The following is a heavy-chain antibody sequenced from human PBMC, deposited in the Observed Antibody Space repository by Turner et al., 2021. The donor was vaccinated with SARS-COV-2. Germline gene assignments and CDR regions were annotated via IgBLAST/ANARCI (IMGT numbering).Heavy chain of an antibody. V-gene: IGHV1-2*02. CDR1: RYTFTGYY. D-gene: IGHD6-19*01. CDR2: INPNSGGT. Sequence: QVQLMQSGAAVNTPGASVKLSCKASRYTFTGYYMHWVRQAPGQGREWMGWINPNSGGTNNAQKIQGRVTMTRDTSIITANMELSRHRSDDTAVYYCARGESIAVAGTQYFDYWGQGTLFTVSS. J-gene: IGHJ4*02. CDR3: ARGESIAVAGTQYFDY.